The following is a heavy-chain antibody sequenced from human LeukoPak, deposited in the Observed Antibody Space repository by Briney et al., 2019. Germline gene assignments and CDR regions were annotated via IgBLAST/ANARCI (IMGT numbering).Heavy chain of an antibody. J-gene: IGHJ4*02. D-gene: IGHD1-26*01. CDR2: ISGSGGST. CDR3: AKEESIVGASDYFDY. V-gene: IGHV3-23*01. CDR1: GFTFSSYA. Sequence: GGSLRLSCAASGFTFSSYAMSWVRQAPGKGLEWVSAISGSGGSTYYADSVKGRFTISRDKSKNTLYLQMNSLRAEDTAVYYCAKEESIVGASDYFDYWGQGTLVTVSS.